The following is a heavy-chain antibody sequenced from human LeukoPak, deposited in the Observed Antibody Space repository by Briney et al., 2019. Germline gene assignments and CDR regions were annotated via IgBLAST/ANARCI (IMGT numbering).Heavy chain of an antibody. J-gene: IGHJ4*02. V-gene: IGHV1-69*05. CDR3: ARGLGGSSGYYQIDY. Sequence: SVKVSCKASGGTFSSYAISWVRQAPGQGLEWMGGIIPIFGTANYAQKFQGRVTITTDESTSTAYMELSSLRSEDTAVYYRARGLGGSSGYYQIDYWGQGTLVTVSS. D-gene: IGHD3-22*01. CDR2: IIPIFGTA. CDR1: GGTFSSYA.